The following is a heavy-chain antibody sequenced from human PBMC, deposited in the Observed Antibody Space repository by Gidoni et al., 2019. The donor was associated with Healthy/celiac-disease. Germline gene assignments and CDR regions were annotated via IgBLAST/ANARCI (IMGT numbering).Heavy chain of an antibody. CDR1: GGTFSSYA. CDR2: IIPIVGTA. D-gene: IGHD6-19*01. Sequence: KKPGSSVKVSCKASGGTFSSYAISWVRQAPGQGLEWMGGIIPIVGTANYAQKFQGRVTITADESTSTAYMKLSSLRSEDTAVYYCARGRLGGYSSGWSIIDYWGQGTLVTVSS. CDR3: ARGRLGGYSSGWSIIDY. J-gene: IGHJ4*02. V-gene: IGHV1-69*01.